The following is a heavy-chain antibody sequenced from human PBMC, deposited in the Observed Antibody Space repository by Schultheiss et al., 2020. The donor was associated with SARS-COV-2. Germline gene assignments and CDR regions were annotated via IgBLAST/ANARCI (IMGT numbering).Heavy chain of an antibody. D-gene: IGHD3-22*01. CDR1: GGSISSSNYY. V-gene: IGHV4-39*02. CDR3: ARDKLAYYYDSSGYYYSS. J-gene: IGHJ5*02. CDR2: IYYSGST. Sequence: SETLSLTCTVSGGSISSSNYYWGWIRQPPGKGLEWIGYIYYSGSTHYNPSLKSRVTISVDTSKNQFSLKVTSVTAADTAVYYCARDKLAYYYDSSGYYYSSWGQGTLVTVSS.